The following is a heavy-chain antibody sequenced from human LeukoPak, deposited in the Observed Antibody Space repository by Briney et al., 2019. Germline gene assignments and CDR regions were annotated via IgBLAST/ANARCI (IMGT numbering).Heavy chain of an antibody. Sequence: SETLSLTCTVSGYSISSGYYWGRIRQPPGKGLEWIGSIYQSGSTYYNPSLKSRVTISVDTSKNQFSLKLSSVTAADTAVYYCARSRGYSYGTTFLDYWGQGTLVTVSS. D-gene: IGHD5-18*01. CDR2: IYQSGST. J-gene: IGHJ4*02. CDR3: ARSRGYSYGTTFLDY. CDR1: GYSISSGYY. V-gene: IGHV4-38-2*02.